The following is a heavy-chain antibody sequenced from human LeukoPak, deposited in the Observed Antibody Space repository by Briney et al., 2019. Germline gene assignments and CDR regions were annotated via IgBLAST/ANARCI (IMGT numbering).Heavy chain of an antibody. CDR3: ARELRGFYFDY. J-gene: IGHJ4*02. CDR2: TYNRGTP. V-gene: IGHV4-30-2*01. Sequence: SETLSLTCAVSGGSISSGGYTWSWIRQPPGKGLEWIGYTYNRGTPYSNPSLKSRVTISVDRSKTQFSLKLSSVTAADTAVYYCARELRGFYFDYWGQGTLVTVSS. CDR1: GGSISSGGYT.